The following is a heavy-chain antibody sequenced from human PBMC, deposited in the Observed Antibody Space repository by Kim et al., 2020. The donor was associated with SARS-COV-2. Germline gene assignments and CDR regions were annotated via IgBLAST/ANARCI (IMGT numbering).Heavy chain of an antibody. CDR1: GFTFSSYA. Sequence: GGSLRLSCAASGFTFSSYAMHWVRQAPGKGLEWVAVISYDGSNKYYADSVKGRFTISRDNSKNTLYLQMNSLRAEDTAVYYCARDNWYSSSSSYYWYFDLWGRGTLVTVSS. D-gene: IGHD6-6*01. J-gene: IGHJ2*01. V-gene: IGHV3-30-3*01. CDR2: ISYDGSNK. CDR3: ARDNWYSSSSSYYWYFDL.